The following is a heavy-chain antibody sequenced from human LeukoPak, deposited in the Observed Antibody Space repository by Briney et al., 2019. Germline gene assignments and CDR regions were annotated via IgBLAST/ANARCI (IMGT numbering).Heavy chain of an antibody. J-gene: IGHJ4*02. CDR3: ARPVQEWPLDY. V-gene: IGHV3-7*01. CDR1: GFTFSSFW. CDR2: IKQDGSEK. Sequence: GGSLRLSCAASGFTFSSFWMSWVRQAPGKGLEWVATIKQDGSEKYYVDSVKGRFTISRDNAKNSLYLQMNSLRAEDTAVYYCARPVQEWPLDYWGQGTLVTVSS. D-gene: IGHD1-1*01.